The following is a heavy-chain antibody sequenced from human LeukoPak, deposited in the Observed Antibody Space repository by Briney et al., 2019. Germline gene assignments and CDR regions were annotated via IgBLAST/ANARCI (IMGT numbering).Heavy chain of an antibody. CDR1: GGSISSYY. CDR2: IYYSGST. D-gene: IGHD2-21*01. CDR3: ARGLRYFDY. V-gene: IGHV4-59*01. Sequence: SETLSLTCTVSGGSISSYYWSWIRQPPGKGLEWIGYIYYSGSTNYNPSLKSRVTISVDTSKNQFSLRLSSVTAADTAVYYCARGLRYFDYWGQGTLVTVSS. J-gene: IGHJ4*02.